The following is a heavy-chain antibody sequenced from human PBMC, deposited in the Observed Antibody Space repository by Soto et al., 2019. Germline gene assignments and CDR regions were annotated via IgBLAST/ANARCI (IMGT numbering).Heavy chain of an antibody. Sequence: QVQLQESGTGLVEPSGTLSLTCNVYDGSINNGDWCSWVRQPPGKGLEWIGEVYHNGNTNYNASLKGRVTVSVDKSRNQFSLRLTFVTPADTAVYYCATRGIVGPIYWGQGTLVTVSS. CDR1: DGSINNGDW. J-gene: IGHJ4*02. V-gene: IGHV4-4*02. D-gene: IGHD1-26*01. CDR2: VYHNGNT. CDR3: ATRGIVGPIY.